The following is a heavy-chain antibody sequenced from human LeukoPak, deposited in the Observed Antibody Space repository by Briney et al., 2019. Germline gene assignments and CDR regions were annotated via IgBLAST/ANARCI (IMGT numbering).Heavy chain of an antibody. CDR3: ARDARYSSSWWYFDY. Sequence: PGGSLRLSCAASGFTFSSYAMHWVRQAPGKGLEWVAVISYDGSNKYYADSVKGRFTISRDNSKNTLYLQMNSLRAEDTAVYYCARDARYSSSWWYFDYWGQGTLVTVSS. CDR2: ISYDGSNK. D-gene: IGHD6-13*01. CDR1: GFTFSSYA. J-gene: IGHJ4*02. V-gene: IGHV3-30*04.